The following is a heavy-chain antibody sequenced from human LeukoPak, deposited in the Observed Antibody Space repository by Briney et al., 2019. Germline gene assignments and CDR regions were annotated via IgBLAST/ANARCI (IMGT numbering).Heavy chain of an antibody. CDR1: EFTFSSYG. D-gene: IGHD3-22*01. CDR2: ISYDGSKK. CDR3: AKAGVAGTKYYYDSSGYYYYNWFDP. J-gene: IGHJ5*02. V-gene: IGHV3-30*18. Sequence: GGSLRLSCAASEFTFSSYGMHWVRQAPGKGLEWVAVISYDGSKKYYADSVKGRFTISRDNSKNTLYLQMNSLRDEDTAVYYCAKAGVAGTKYYYDSSGYYYYNWFDPWSQGTLVTVSS.